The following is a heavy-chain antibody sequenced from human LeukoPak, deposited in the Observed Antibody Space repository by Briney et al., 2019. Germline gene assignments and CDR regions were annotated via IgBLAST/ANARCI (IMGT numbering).Heavy chain of an antibody. Sequence: GGSLRLSCAASGFMFSDYFMCWMRQAPGKELEWISYISSNSKYTKYADSVKGRFTISRDSAKKSLYLQMNSLRAEDTAVYYCARDNRHKYYIDDWGQGTLVTVSS. D-gene: IGHD3-16*02. J-gene: IGHJ4*02. CDR2: ISSNSKYT. CDR1: GFMFSDYF. CDR3: ARDNRHKYYIDD. V-gene: IGHV3-11*05.